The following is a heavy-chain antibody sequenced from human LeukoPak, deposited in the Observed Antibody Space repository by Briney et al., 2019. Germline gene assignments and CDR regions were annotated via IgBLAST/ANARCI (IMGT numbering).Heavy chain of an antibody. CDR1: GYTLTELS. CDR3: ATVPQVPPLRFLEWLSLDY. Sequence: ASVKVSCKVSGYTLTELSMHWVRQAPGKGLAWMGGFDLEDGETIYAQKFQGRVTMNEDTSTDTAYMELSSLRSEDTAVYYCATVPQVPPLRFLEWLSLDYWGQGTLVTVSS. CDR2: FDLEDGET. D-gene: IGHD3-3*01. V-gene: IGHV1-24*01. J-gene: IGHJ4*02.